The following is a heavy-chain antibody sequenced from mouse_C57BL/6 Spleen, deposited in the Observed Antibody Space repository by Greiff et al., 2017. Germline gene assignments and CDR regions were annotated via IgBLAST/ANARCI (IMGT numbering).Heavy chain of an antibody. D-gene: IGHD3-2*02. CDR1: GYSFPSYY. Sequence: VKLQESGPELVKPGASVKISCKASGYSFPSYYIHWVKQRPGQGLEWIGWIYPGSGNTKYNEKFKGKATLTADTSSSTAYMQLSSLTSEDSAVYYCATGDSSGYLNAYWGQGTLVTVSA. V-gene: IGHV1-66*01. CDR2: IYPGSGNT. CDR3: ATGDSSGYLNAY. J-gene: IGHJ3*01.